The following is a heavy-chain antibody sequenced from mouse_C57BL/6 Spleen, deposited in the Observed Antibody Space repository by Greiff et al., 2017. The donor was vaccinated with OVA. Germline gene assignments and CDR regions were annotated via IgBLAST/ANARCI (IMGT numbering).Heavy chain of an antibody. Sequence: QVHVKQPGAELVKPGASVKMSCKASGYTFTSYWITWVKQRPGPGLEWIGDIYPGSGSTNYNEKFKSKATLTVDTSSSTAYMQLSSLTSEDSAAYYCARPYGNYVGYAMDYWGQGTSVTVSS. CDR3: ARPYGNYVGYAMDY. V-gene: IGHV1-55*01. CDR1: GYTFTSYW. CDR2: IYPGSGST. D-gene: IGHD2-1*01. J-gene: IGHJ4*01.